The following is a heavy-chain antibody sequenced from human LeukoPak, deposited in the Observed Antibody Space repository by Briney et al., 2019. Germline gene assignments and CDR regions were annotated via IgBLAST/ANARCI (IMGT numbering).Heavy chain of an antibody. Sequence: PSETLSLTCTVSGGSISSYYWSWIRQPPGKGLEWIGYIYYSGSTNYNPSLKSRVTISVDTPKNQFSLKLSSVTAADTAVYYCARHLGPGDYVWGSYRYTVWFDPWGQGTLVTVSS. CDR3: ARHLGPGDYVWGSYRYTVWFDP. J-gene: IGHJ5*02. D-gene: IGHD3-16*02. V-gene: IGHV4-59*01. CDR2: IYYSGST. CDR1: GGSISSYY.